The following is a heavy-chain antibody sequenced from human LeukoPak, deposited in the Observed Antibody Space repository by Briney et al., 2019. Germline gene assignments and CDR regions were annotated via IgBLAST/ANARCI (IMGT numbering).Heavy chain of an antibody. J-gene: IGHJ5*02. CDR3: ARAVVPGGDLEP. CDR1: GYTFTSYG. V-gene: IGHV1-18*01. CDR2: ISAYNGNT. D-gene: IGHD2-21*02. Sequence: ASVTLSCKASGYTFTSYGISWVRQAPGQGLEWLGWISAYNGNTNYAQKLQGRVTMTTDTSTSTAYMELRSLRSDGAAVYYCARAVVPGGDLEPWGQGTLVTVSS.